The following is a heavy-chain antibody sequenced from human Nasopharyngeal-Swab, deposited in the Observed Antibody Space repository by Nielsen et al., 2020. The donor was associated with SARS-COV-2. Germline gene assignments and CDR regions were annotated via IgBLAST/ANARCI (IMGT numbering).Heavy chain of an antibody. Sequence: GGSLRLSCAASGFTFSIYSMNWVRQAPGKGLEWVSSISSSSSYIYYADSVKGRFTISRDNAKNSLYLQMNSLRAEDTAVYYCARADSSSWYFDYWGQGTLVTVSA. D-gene: IGHD6-13*01. V-gene: IGHV3-21*01. J-gene: IGHJ4*02. CDR2: ISSSSSYI. CDR1: GFTFSIYS. CDR3: ARADSSSWYFDY.